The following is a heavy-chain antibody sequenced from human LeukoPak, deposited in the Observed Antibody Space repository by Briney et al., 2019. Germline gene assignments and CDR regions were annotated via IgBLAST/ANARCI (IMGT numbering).Heavy chain of an antibody. J-gene: IGHJ4*02. CDR1: GFTFGTFA. D-gene: IGHD3-3*01. Sequence: GGSLRLSCAASGFTFGTFASSWVRQAPGKGLEWVSSITGDDSTYYADSVKGRFTISRDTSSNTLYLQMNSLRAEDTALYYCAKGHYDFRDYWGQGTLVTVSS. CDR3: AKGHYDFRDY. CDR2: ITGDDST. V-gene: IGHV3-23*01.